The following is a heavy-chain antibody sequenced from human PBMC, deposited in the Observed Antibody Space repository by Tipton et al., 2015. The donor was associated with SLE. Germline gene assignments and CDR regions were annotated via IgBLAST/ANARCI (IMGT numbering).Heavy chain of an antibody. J-gene: IGHJ4*02. CDR2: ISNSGGRT. Sequence: SLRLSCAASGFTFSSYAMGWVRQAPGKELEWVSAISNSGGRTYHADSVKGRFTISRDNSKNTLYLQMNILRAEDTAVYYCGKETGTIVVADYWGQGTLVTVSS. V-gene: IGHV3-23*01. CDR1: GFTFSSYA. D-gene: IGHD2-21*01. CDR3: GKETGTIVVADY.